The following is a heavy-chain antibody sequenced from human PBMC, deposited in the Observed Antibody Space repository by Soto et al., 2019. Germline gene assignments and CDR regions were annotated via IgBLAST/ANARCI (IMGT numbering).Heavy chain of an antibody. D-gene: IGHD6-19*01. Sequence: GGSLRLSCAASGFTFSSYWMHWVRQAPGKGLVWVSRINSDGSSTSYADSVKGRFTISRDNAKNTLYLQMNSLRAEDTAVYYCAKDIIAVAGTGAFDIWGQGTMVTGSS. J-gene: IGHJ3*02. CDR2: INSDGSST. CDR3: AKDIIAVAGTGAFDI. CDR1: GFTFSSYW. V-gene: IGHV3-74*01.